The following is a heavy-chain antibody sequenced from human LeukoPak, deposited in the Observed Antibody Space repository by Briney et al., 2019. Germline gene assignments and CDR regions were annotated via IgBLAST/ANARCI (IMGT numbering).Heavy chain of an antibody. J-gene: IGHJ4*02. CDR3: AKGPYNWNYQIGYYFDC. CDR2: ISGDGGGT. Sequence: GGSLRLSCAASGFAFSSYAMTWVRQAPGKGLEWVSLISGDGGGTYYADSLKGRFTISRDNSKNSLYLQMNSLRTEDTALYYCAKGPYNWNYQIGYYFDCWGQGILVTVSS. D-gene: IGHD1-7*01. V-gene: IGHV3-43*02. CDR1: GFAFSSYA.